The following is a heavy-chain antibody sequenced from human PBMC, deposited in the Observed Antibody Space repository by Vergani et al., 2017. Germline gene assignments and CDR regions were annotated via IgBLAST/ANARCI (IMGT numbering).Heavy chain of an antibody. J-gene: IGHJ6*03. V-gene: IGHV3-30*03. CDR3: AREGYGSYYYYYYYMDV. CDR2: IASDGSNQ. D-gene: IGHD3-10*01. Sequence: VQLVESGGGLVQPGGSLRLSCAASGFTFSNYAIHWVRQAPGKGLEWVAIIASDGSNQFYAGSVKGRFTISRDNSKNTLSLQMNSLRAEDTAVYYCAREGYGSYYYYYYYMDVWGKGTTVTVSS. CDR1: GFTFSNYA.